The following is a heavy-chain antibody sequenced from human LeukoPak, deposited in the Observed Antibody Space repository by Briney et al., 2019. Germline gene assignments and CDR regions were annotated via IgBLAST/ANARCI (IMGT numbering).Heavy chain of an antibody. CDR3: ARCASGFDS. Sequence: SETLSLTCTVSGDSVNSGTYYWNWIRQPPGKGLEWIGYIYYSGNTKYNPSLKSQVTISLDTSKNQFSLNLSSVTAADTAMYYCARCASGFDSWGQGTLVTVSS. J-gene: IGHJ4*02. V-gene: IGHV4-61*01. CDR1: GDSVNSGTYY. CDR2: IYYSGNT. D-gene: IGHD1-1*01.